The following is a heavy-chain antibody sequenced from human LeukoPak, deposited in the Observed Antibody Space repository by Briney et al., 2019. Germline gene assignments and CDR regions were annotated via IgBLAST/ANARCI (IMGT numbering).Heavy chain of an antibody. J-gene: IGHJ4*02. CDR2: MNPNSGNT. CDR1: GYTFTSYD. Sequence: GASVKVSCKASGYTFTSYDINWVRQATGQGLEWMGWMNPNSGNTGYAQKFQGRVTITRNTSISTAYMELSSLRSEDTAVYYCARNVLRFLEWLSPRFDYWGQGTLVTVSS. CDR3: ARNVLRFLEWLSPRFDY. D-gene: IGHD3-3*01. V-gene: IGHV1-8*03.